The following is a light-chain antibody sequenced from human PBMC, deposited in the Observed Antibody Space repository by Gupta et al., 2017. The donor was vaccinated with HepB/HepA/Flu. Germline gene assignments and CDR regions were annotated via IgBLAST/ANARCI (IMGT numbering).Light chain of an antibody. CDR1: NSNIGHNA. Sequence: QSVVTQPPSASGPPGQRVPISCSGSNSNIGHNAVNWYQHVPGSAPKLLIYDTNHRPSGVPDRFSGSKSGTSASLAISGLQSEDEADYYCATWDDSLNGAVFGGGTKLTVL. CDR2: DTN. V-gene: IGLV1-44*01. CDR3: ATWDDSLNGAV. J-gene: IGLJ2*01.